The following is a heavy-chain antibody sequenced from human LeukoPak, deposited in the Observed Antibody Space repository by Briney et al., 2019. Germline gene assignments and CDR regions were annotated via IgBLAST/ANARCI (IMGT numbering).Heavy chain of an antibody. CDR2: ISLTGLA. D-gene: IGHD2-8*01. CDR3: SRENGAFSPFGY. V-gene: IGHV4-4*02. CDR1: GGSISNTNW. J-gene: IGHJ4*02. Sequence: SGTLSLTCGVSGGSISNTNWWSWVRQPPGQGLEWIGEISLTGLAHYNPSLESRVTVSLDKSKNQLSLNLTSVTAADTAVYYCSRENGAFSPFGYWGQGTLVTVLS.